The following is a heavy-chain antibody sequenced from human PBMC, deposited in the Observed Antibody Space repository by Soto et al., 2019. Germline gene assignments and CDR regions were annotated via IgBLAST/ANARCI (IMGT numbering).Heavy chain of an antibody. Sequence: EVQLVESGGGLVQPGGSLRLSCAASGFPFSTYWMSWVRQAPGKGLEWVANIKQDGSEKYYVDSVKGRFTISRDNAKNSLYLQMNSLRAEDTAVYYCARSNEGFGADYFDYWGQGTLVTVSS. CDR1: GFPFSTYW. V-gene: IGHV3-7*01. CDR2: IKQDGSEK. J-gene: IGHJ4*02. D-gene: IGHD3-10*01. CDR3: ARSNEGFGADYFDY.